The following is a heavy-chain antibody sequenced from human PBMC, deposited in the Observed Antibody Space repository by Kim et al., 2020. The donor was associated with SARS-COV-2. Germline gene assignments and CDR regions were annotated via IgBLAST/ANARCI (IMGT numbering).Heavy chain of an antibody. Sequence: ASVKGRFTISRDESKSIAYLQMNSLKTEDTAVYYCTRGRSSSWYFYGLDVWGQGTTVTVSS. CDR3: TRGRSSSWYFYGLDV. V-gene: IGHV3-49*02. J-gene: IGHJ6*02. D-gene: IGHD6-13*01.